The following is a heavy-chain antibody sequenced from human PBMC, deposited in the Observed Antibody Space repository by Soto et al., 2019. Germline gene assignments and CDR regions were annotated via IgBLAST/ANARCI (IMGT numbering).Heavy chain of an antibody. CDR3: AKTKEGGFDP. J-gene: IGHJ5*02. V-gene: IGHV4-59*01. CDR2: FHYSPNT. D-gene: IGHD3-16*01. Sequence: SETLSLTCTVSGDSITSNYWSWIRQSPGQGLEWIGYFHYSPNTNYNPSLKSRVIISVDTSKNQFFLKLTSVTAADTAMYYCAKTKEGGFDPWGQGILVTVSS. CDR1: GDSITSNY.